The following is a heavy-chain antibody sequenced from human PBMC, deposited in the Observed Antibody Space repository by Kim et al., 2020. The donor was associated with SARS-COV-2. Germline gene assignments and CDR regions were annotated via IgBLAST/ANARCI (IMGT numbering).Heavy chain of an antibody. CDR2: IYYSGST. J-gene: IGHJ4*02. CDR1: GGSISSYY. V-gene: IGHV4-59*08. Sequence: SETLSLTCTVSGGSISSYYWSWIRQPPGKGLEWIGYIYYSGSTNYNPSLKSRVTISVDTSKNQFSLKLSSVTAADTAVYYCVRISWYFYFDYWGQGTLV. D-gene: IGHD6-13*01. CDR3: VRISWYFYFDY.